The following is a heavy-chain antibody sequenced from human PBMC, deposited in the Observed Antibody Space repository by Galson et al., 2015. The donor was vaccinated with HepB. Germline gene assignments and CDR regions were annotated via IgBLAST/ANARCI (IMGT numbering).Heavy chain of an antibody. CDR1: GYSFTSYW. D-gene: IGHD1-26*01. Sequence: QSGAEVKKPGESLKISCKGSGYSFTSYWIIWVRQMPGKGLEWMGRIDPSDSYTNYSPSFQGHVTMSADKSISTAYLQWSSLKASDTAMYYCARLMGNFYFHYGLDVWGQGTTVTVSS. J-gene: IGHJ6*02. CDR3: ARLMGNFYFHYGLDV. CDR2: IDPSDSYT. V-gene: IGHV5-10-1*01.